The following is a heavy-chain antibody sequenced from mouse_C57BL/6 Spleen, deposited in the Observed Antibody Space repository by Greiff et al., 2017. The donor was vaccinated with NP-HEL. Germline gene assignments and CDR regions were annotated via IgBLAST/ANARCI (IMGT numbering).Heavy chain of an antibody. CDR1: GYSITSGYY. J-gene: IGHJ2*01. Sequence: EVKLQESGPGLVKPSQSLSLTCSVTGYSITSGYYWNWIRQFPGNKLEWMGYISYDGSNNYNPSLKNRISITRDTSKNQFFLKLNSVTTEDTATYYCARGTDGYWRYFDYWGQGTTLTVSS. D-gene: IGHD2-3*01. CDR2: ISYDGSN. V-gene: IGHV3-6*01. CDR3: ARGTDGYWRYFDY.